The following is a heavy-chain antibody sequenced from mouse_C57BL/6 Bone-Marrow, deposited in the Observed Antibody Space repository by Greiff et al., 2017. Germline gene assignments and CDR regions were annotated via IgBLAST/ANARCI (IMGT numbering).Heavy chain of an antibody. Sequence: VQLQQPGAELVMPGASVKLSCKASGYTFTSYWMHWVKQRPGQGLEWIGEIDPSDSYTNYNQKFKGKSTLTVDKSSSTAYMQLSSLTSEDSAVYYCARRRGWGYFDYWGQGTTLTVSS. J-gene: IGHJ2*01. V-gene: IGHV1-69*01. CDR3: ARRRGWGYFDY. CDR1: GYTFTSYW. D-gene: IGHD3-3*01. CDR2: IDPSDSYT.